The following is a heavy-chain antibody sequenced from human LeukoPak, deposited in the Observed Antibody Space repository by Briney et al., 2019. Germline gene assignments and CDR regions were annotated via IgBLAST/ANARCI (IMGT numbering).Heavy chain of an antibody. CDR3: ARDLFMTTVTTFGC. D-gene: IGHD4-17*01. V-gene: IGHV1-2*02. CDR2: INPNSGGT. J-gene: IGHJ4*02. Sequence: ASVKVSCKASGYTFTGYYMHWVRQAPGQGLEWMGWINPNSGGTNYAQKLQGRVTMTTDTSTRTAYMELTSLTSDDTAVYYCARDLFMTTVTTFGCWGQGTLVTVSS. CDR1: GYTFTGYY.